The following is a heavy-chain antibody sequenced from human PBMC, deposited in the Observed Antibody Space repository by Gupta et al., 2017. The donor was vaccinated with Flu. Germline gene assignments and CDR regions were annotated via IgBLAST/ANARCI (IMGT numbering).Heavy chain of an antibody. J-gene: IGHJ6*02. CDR1: GFTFSSYG. D-gene: IGHD6-19*01. Sequence: GRSLRLSCAASGFTFSSYGMHWVRQAPGKGLEWVAVIWYDGSNKYYADSVKGRFTISRDNSKNTLYLQMNSLRAEDTAVYYCARDGGQWLATYYYYGMDVWGQGTTVTVSS. CDR3: ARDGGQWLATYYYYGMDV. V-gene: IGHV3-33*01. CDR2: IWYDGSNK.